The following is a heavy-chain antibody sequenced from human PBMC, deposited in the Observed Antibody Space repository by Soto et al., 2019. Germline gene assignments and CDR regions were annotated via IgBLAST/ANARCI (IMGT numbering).Heavy chain of an antibody. CDR2: LYSGGKT. CDR1: GFTVSRNF. J-gene: IGHJ6*02. D-gene: IGHD2-2*01. V-gene: IGHV3-66*01. Sequence: PGGSLRLSCVASGFTVSRNFMSWVRQAPGKGLQWVSVLYSGGKTDYADSVKGRFTISRDNSKNTVYLQMNSLRAEDTAVYYCAKAGPQVYCISTSCQCLYYYYGMDVWGQGTTVTVSS. CDR3: AKAGPQVYCISTSCQCLYYYYGMDV.